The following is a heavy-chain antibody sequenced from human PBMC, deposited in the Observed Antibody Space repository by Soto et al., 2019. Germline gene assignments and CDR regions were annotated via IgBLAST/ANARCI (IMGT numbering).Heavy chain of an antibody. Sequence: QVQLVQSGAEVKKPGASVKVSCKASGYTFTSYGISWVRQAPGQGLEWMGWISAYNGNTNHAQKLQGRVTMTTDTSTSTAYMELRSLRSDDTAVYYCASNDCSSTSCYTGGGNWFDPWGQGTLVTVSS. V-gene: IGHV1-18*01. D-gene: IGHD2-2*02. CDR1: GYTFTSYG. J-gene: IGHJ5*02. CDR2: ISAYNGNT. CDR3: ASNDCSSTSCYTGGGNWFDP.